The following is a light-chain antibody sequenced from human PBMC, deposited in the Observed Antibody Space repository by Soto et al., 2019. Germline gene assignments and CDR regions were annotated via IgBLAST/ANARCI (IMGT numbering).Light chain of an antibody. J-gene: IGLJ1*01. CDR1: ASNIGIDY. CDR2: DNN. V-gene: IGLV1-51*01. CDR3: GAWDSSLNVYV. Sequence: QSALTQPPSVSAAPGHKVTISCSGTASNIGIDYVSWYQQLPGEAPQLLIYDNNRRPSGIPDRFSGSRSDTSATLGITGLQTGDEADYYCGAWDSSLNVYVFGTGTKVTVL.